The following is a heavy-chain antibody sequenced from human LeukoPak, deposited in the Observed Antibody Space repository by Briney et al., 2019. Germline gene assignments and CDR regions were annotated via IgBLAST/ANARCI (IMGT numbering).Heavy chain of an antibody. D-gene: IGHD1-26*01. V-gene: IGHV1-24*01. J-gene: IGHJ3*02. CDR3: ATDPRYSGGSMI. CDR1: GYTLTELS. CDR2: FDPEDGET. Sequence: ASVKVSCKVSGYTLTELSMHWVRQAPGKGLEWMGGFDPEDGETIYAQKFQGRVTMTEDTSTDTAYMELSSLRSEDTAVYYCATDPRYSGGSMIWGQGTMVTVSS.